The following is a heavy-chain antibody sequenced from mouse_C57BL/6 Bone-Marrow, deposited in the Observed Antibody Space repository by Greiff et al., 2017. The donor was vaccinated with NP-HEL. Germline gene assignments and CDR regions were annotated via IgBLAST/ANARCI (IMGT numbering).Heavy chain of an antibody. CDR1: GYTFTSYW. CDR2: IYPGSGST. Sequence: QVQLQQPGAELVKPGASVKMSCKASGYTFTSYWITWVQQRPGQGLEWLGDIYPGSGSTNYNEKFKSKATLTVDTSSSTAYMQLSSLTSEDSAVYYCARRWLLRYYAMDYWGQGTSVTVSS. D-gene: IGHD2-3*01. J-gene: IGHJ4*01. CDR3: ARRWLLRYYAMDY. V-gene: IGHV1-55*01.